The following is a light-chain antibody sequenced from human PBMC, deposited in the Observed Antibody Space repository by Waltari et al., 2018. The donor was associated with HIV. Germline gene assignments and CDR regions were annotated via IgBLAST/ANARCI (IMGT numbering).Light chain of an antibody. CDR3: AAWDDSLSGWV. CDR1: SSNIGSNY. CDR2: RNN. J-gene: IGLJ3*02. Sequence: QSMLTQPPSASGTPGQRVTISCSGSSSNIGSNYVYWYQQVPGTAPKLLIYRNNQRPSGAPDRFSCSKSGTAASLAISGLRSEDEADYYCAAWDDSLSGWVFGGGTKLTVL. V-gene: IGLV1-47*01.